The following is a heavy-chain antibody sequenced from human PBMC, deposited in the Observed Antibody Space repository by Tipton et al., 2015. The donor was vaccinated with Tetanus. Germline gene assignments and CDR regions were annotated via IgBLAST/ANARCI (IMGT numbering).Heavy chain of an antibody. CDR3: VRGQTWFDP. J-gene: IGHJ5*01. CDR2: IYPDDSQT. CDR1: GYNFAIYW. V-gene: IGHV5-51*01. Sequence: QLVQSGAEMKKPGDSLRISCRGSGYNFAIYWIGWVRQKPGKGLEWVGTIYPDDSQTRYSASFGGQVTISADKSITTAYLQWKSLKASDTAMYFCVRGQTWFDPWGQGTPVTVSS.